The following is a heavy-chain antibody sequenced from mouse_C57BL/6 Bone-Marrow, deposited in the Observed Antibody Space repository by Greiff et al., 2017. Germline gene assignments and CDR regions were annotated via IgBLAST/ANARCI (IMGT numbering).Heavy chain of an antibody. CDR2: INPSSGYT. J-gene: IGHJ1*03. V-gene: IGHV1-7*01. Sequence: VQLQQSGAELAKPGASVKLSCKASGYTFTSYWMHWVKPRPGQGLEWIGYINPSSGYTKYNQKFKDKATLTADKSSSTAYRQLSSLTYEDSAVDYCASKGAGTWYFDVWGTGTTVTVSS. CDR3: ASKGAGTWYFDV. CDR1: GYTFTSYW. D-gene: IGHD4-1*01.